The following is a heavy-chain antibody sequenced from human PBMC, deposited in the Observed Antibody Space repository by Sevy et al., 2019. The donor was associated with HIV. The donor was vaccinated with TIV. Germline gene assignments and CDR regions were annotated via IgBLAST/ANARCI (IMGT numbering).Heavy chain of an antibody. J-gene: IGHJ4*02. CDR1: GYTFNSFY. Sequence: ASVKVSCKASGYTFNSFYIHWVRQAPGQGLEWMGWINPYSGGTYYAQKVQGRVTLTRDTSISVAYMDLTSLRSNDTAVYYCVRDRFYGGDSVTFAGDFWGQGTLVTVSS. D-gene: IGHD2-21*02. CDR3: VRDRFYGGDSVTFAGDF. V-gene: IGHV1-2*02. CDR2: INPYSGGT.